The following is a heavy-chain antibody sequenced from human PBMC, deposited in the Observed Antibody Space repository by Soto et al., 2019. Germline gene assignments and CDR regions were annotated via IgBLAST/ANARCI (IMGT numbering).Heavy chain of an antibody. J-gene: IGHJ6*02. V-gene: IGHV4-59*01. CDR2: IYYSGST. Sequence: SETLSLTCTVSGGSISSYHWSWIRQPPGKGQEWIGYIYYSGSTNYNPSLKSRVTISVDTSKNQFSLKLSSVTAADTAVYYCARGAGYSSSWYRSYYYYGMDVWGQGTTVTVSS. D-gene: IGHD6-13*01. CDR1: GGSISSYH. CDR3: ARGAGYSSSWYRSYYYYGMDV.